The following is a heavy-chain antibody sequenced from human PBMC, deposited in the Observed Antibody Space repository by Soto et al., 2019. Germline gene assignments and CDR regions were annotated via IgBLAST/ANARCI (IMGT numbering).Heavy chain of an antibody. CDR3: ASDADYGDYVL. V-gene: IGHV1-69*12. D-gene: IGHD4-17*01. CDR1: GGTFSSYA. Sequence: QVQLVQSGAEVKKPGSSVKVSCKASGGTFSSYAISWVRQAPGQGLEWMGGIIPIFGTANYAQKFQGRVTITADESTGTAYKELSSLRSEGTAVYYWASDADYGDYVLWGQGTLVTVSS. J-gene: IGHJ4*02. CDR2: IIPIFGTA.